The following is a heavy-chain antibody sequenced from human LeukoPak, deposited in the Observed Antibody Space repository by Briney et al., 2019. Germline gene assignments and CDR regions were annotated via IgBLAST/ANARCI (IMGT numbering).Heavy chain of an antibody. CDR1: GYTFTSYD. Sequence: GASVKVSCKASGYTFTSYDINWVRQATGQGLEWMGWMNPNSGNTGYAQKFQGRVTMTRNTSISTAYMELSSLRSEDTAVYYCARVSRGYSYGPGWTLLFRSKTKYYFDYWGQGTLVTVSS. D-gene: IGHD5-18*01. CDR3: ARVSRGYSYGPGWTLLFRSKTKYYFDY. J-gene: IGHJ4*02. V-gene: IGHV1-8*01. CDR2: MNPNSGNT.